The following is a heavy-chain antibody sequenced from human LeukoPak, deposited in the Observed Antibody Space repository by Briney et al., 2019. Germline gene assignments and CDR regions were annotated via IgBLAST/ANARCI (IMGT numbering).Heavy chain of an antibody. J-gene: IGHJ4*02. D-gene: IGHD6-19*01. CDR2: ISGSRSSTTYYPDS. CDR1: EFTFSSYA. V-gene: IGHV3-23*01. Sequence: GSLRLSCAASEFTFSSYAMSWVRQAPGKGLEWVSTISGSRSSTTYYPDSYYADSVKGRFTISRDNSKNTLYLQMNSLRAEDTAVYYCARVSGGRQWLVRTHHFIDYWGQGTLVTVSS. CDR3: ARVSGGRQWLVRTHHFIDY.